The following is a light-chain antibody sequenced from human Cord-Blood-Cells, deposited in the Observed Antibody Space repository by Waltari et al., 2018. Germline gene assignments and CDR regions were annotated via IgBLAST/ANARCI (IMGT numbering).Light chain of an antibody. CDR3: QQYYSTPWT. V-gene: IGKV4-1*01. Sequence: SLGERATINCKSSQSVLYSSNNKNYLAWYQQKPGQPPKLLIYWASTRESGVPDRFSGSGSGTDFTLTISSLQAEDVAVYYCQQYYSTPWTFGQGTKVEIK. CDR1: QSVLYSSNNKNY. J-gene: IGKJ1*01. CDR2: WAS.